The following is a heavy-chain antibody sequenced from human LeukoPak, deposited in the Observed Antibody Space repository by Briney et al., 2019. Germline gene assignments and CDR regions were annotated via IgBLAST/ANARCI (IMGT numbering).Heavy chain of an antibody. J-gene: IGHJ4*02. Sequence: GGSLRLSCAASRFTFSSYCMNWVRQAPGKGLEWVSYISSSSSLIHYANSVKGRFTISRDNAKNSLYLQMNSLRDDDTAVYYCARRFENSGFHYAFDYWGQGTLVSVSS. D-gene: IGHD5-12*01. CDR1: RFTFSSYC. V-gene: IGHV3-48*02. CDR2: ISSSSSLI. CDR3: ARRFENSGFHYAFDY.